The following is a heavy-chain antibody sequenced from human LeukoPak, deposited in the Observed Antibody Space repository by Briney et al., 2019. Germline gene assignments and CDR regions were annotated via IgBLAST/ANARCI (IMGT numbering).Heavy chain of an antibody. D-gene: IGHD3-22*01. V-gene: IGHV1-69*05. CDR3: AHRHYYDSGGPPFAP. Sequence: SVKVSCKASGDTFTSYSISWVRQAPGQGLEWMGWINPNFGTTNYAQKFQGRVTMTTDTSTSTAYMELSSLRSEATAVYSCAHRHYYDSGGPPFAPWGQGTLVTVSS. J-gene: IGHJ5*02. CDR1: GDTFTSYS. CDR2: INPNFGTT.